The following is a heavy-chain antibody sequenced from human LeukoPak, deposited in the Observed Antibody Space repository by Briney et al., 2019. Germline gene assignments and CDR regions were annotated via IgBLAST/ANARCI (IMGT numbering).Heavy chain of an antibody. CDR1: GGSINSSTYS. CDR3: ARAHVDTAKIDY. D-gene: IGHD5-18*01. V-gene: IGHV4-39*07. J-gene: IGHJ4*02. CDR2: IYYSGST. Sequence: PSETLSLTCTVSGGSINSSTYSWGWIRQPPGKGLEWISSIYYSGSTYNNPSLKSRVTISVDTSKNQFSLKLSSVTAADTAVYYCARAHVDTAKIDYWGQGTLVTVSS.